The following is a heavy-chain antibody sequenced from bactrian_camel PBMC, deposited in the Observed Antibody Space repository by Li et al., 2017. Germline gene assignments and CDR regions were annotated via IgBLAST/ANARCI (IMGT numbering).Heavy chain of an antibody. D-gene: IGHD1*01. V-gene: IGHV3S40*01. J-gene: IGHJ4*01. CDR2: INSGGGST. Sequence: VQLVESGGGLVQPGGSLTLSCAASGLTFSSYVMNWVRQAPGQGLEWVSAINSGGGSTYYADYVKGRFTLNHDNAKTTAYLQMNSLKSEDTAVYYCGILAGCWGQGTQVTVS. CDR3: GILAGC. CDR1: GLTFSSYV.